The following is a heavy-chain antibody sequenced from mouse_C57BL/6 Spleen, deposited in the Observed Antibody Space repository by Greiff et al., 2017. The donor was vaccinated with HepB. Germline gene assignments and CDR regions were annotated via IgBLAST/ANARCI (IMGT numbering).Heavy chain of an antibody. CDR2: ISSGGDYI. CDR3: TREDYYGSSGAY. J-gene: IGHJ3*01. D-gene: IGHD1-1*01. V-gene: IGHV5-9-1*02. CDR1: GFTFSSYA. Sequence: EVQRVESGAGLVKPGGSLKLSCAASGFTFSSYAMSWVRQTPEKRLEWVAYISSGGDYIYYADTVKGRFTISRDNARNTLYLQMSSLKSEDTAKYYCTREDYYGSSGAYWGQGTLVTVSA.